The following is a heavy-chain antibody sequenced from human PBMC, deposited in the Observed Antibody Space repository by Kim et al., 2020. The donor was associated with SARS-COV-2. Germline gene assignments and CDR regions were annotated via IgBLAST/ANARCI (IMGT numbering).Heavy chain of an antibody. Sequence: GGSLRLSCAASGFPFSSYWMSWVRQAPGQGLEWVANIKQEGSEKYYVDSVKGRFTISSDNAKNSLYLQMNSLRAEDTAVYYCAVATWARGAFDIWGQGT. CDR1: GFPFSSYW. J-gene: IGHJ3*02. V-gene: IGHV3-7*01. CDR3: AVATWARGAFDI. CDR2: IKQEGSEK. D-gene: IGHD1-26*01.